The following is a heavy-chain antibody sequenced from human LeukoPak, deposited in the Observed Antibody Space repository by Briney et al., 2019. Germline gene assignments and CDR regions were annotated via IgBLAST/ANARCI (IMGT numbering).Heavy chain of an antibody. V-gene: IGHV4-34*01. Sequence: SETLSLTCAVYGGSFSGYYWSWIRQPPGKGLEWIGEINHSGSTNYNPSLKSRVTISVDTSKNQFSLKLSSVTAADTAVYYCARNGVRSMDVWGQGTTVTVSS. D-gene: IGHD4-17*01. CDR3: ARNGVRSMDV. CDR1: GGSFSGYY. CDR2: INHSGST. J-gene: IGHJ6*02.